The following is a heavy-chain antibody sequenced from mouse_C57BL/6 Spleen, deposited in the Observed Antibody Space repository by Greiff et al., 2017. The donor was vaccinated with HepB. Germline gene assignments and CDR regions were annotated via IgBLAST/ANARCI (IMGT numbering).Heavy chain of an antibody. V-gene: IGHV1-82*01. CDR2: IYPGDGDT. J-gene: IGHJ2*01. D-gene: IGHD1-1*01. Sequence: QVQLQQPGPELVKPGASVKISCKASGYAFSSSWMNWVKQRPGKGLEWIGRIYPGDGDTNYNGKFKGKATLTADKSSSTAYMQLSSLTSEDSAVYFCALITTVVATDYWGQGTTLTVSS. CDR3: ALITTVVATDY. CDR1: GYAFSSSW.